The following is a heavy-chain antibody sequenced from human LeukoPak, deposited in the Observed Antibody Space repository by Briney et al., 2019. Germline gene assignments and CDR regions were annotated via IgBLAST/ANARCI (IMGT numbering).Heavy chain of an antibody. V-gene: IGHV4-34*01. Sequence: SETLSLTCAVYGGSFSGYYWSWIPQPPGKGLEWIGEINHSGSTNYNPSLKSRVTISVDTSKNQFSLKLSSVTAADTAVYYCAMTLGYCSSTSCVRGPPYAFDIWGQGTMVTVSS. CDR1: GGSFSGYY. CDR2: INHSGST. D-gene: IGHD2-2*03. J-gene: IGHJ3*02. CDR3: AMTLGYCSSTSCVRGPPYAFDI.